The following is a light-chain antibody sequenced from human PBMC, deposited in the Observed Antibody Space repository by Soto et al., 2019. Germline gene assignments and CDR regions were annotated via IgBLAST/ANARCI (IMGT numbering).Light chain of an antibody. CDR1: QSISRY. J-gene: IGKJ1*01. V-gene: IGKV1-39*01. Sequence: DIQMTQSPSSLSASVGDTATIACRASQSISRYLNWYQQTSGKAPKVLIYAASSLQRGVPSRFRGSGSGTDFTLTISSLQPEDFATYYCQQSYSTLWTFGQGTKVDI. CDR3: QQSYSTLWT. CDR2: AAS.